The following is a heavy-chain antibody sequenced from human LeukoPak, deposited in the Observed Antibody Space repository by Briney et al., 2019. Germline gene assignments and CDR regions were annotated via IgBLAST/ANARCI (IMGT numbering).Heavy chain of an antibody. V-gene: IGHV4-59*08. CDR1: GGSISSYY. D-gene: IGHD1-26*01. J-gene: IGHJ4*02. CDR2: IYYSGST. Sequence: SETLSLTCTVSGGSISSYYWSWIRQPPGKGLEWIGTIYYSGSTYYNPSLKSRVAISVDTSKSQFSLKLNSVTAADTAVYYCARLLSGKYLQYLDYWGRGTLVTVSS. CDR3: ARLLSGKYLQYLDY.